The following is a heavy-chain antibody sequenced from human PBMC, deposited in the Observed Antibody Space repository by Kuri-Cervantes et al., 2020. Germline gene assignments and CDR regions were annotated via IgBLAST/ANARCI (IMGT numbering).Heavy chain of an antibody. D-gene: IGHD1-26*01. Sequence: GGSLRLSCAASGFTFSNAWMSWVRQAPGKGLEWLSTISASGGSTYYADSVEGRFTLSRDNSKDTLYLQMGSLGSEDMAMYYCARVGASGAFDIWGQGTMVTVSS. CDR1: GFTFSNAW. J-gene: IGHJ3*02. V-gene: IGHV3-66*02. CDR2: ISASGGST. CDR3: ARVGASGAFDI.